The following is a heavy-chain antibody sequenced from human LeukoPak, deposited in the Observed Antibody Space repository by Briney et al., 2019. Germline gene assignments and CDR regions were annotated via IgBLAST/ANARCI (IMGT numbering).Heavy chain of an antibody. D-gene: IGHD6-19*01. CDR2: IYSGGST. J-gene: IGHJ3*02. V-gene: IGHV3-53*01. CDR3: ASLSSGWSRGDAFNI. Sequence: GGSLRLSCAASVFIVSSNYMTCVREAPGKGLECVSLIYSGGSTYYADSVKGRFPISRDNSKNTLNLQLNSLRAEDTAVYYCASLSSGWSRGDAFNIWGQGTMVTVSS. CDR1: VFIVSSNY.